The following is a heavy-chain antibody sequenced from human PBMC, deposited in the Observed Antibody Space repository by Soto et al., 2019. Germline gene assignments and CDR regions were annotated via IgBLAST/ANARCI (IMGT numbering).Heavy chain of an antibody. Sequence: SVKVSCKASGGTFSSYAISWVRQAPGQGLEWMGGIIPIFGTANYAQKFQGRVTITADESTSTAYMELSSLRSEDTAVYYCARVSTIFGLPSDYYYGMDVWGQGTTVTVS. V-gene: IGHV1-69*13. J-gene: IGHJ6*02. CDR2: IIPIFGTA. CDR1: GGTFSSYA. CDR3: ARVSTIFGLPSDYYYGMDV. D-gene: IGHD3-3*01.